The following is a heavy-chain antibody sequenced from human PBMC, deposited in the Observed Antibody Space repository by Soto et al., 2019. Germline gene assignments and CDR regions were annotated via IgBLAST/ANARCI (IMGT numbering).Heavy chain of an antibody. D-gene: IGHD2-15*01. CDR2: IDWDDDK. Sequence: SGPTLVNPTQTLTLTCTFSGFSLSTSGMCVSWIRQPPGKALEWLALIDWDDDKYYSTSLKTRLTISKDTSKNQVVLTMTNMDPVDTATYYCARTRGYCSGGSCYHYYYGMDVWGQGTTVTVSS. V-gene: IGHV2-70*01. CDR3: ARTRGYCSGGSCYHYYYGMDV. CDR1: GFSLSTSGMC. J-gene: IGHJ6*02.